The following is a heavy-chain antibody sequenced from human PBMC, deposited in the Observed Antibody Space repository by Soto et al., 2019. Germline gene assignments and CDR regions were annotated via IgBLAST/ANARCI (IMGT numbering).Heavy chain of an antibody. CDR3: ASSSLYGMDV. CDR2: ISSSGRA. CDR1: GGSVNNNAYS. Sequence: PSETLSLTCTVSGGSVNNNAYSWTWIRQHPGKGPECIGHISSSGRASYSPSLKSRLIISIDTSKNQFSLKVGSVTAADTAVYYCASSSLYGMDVWGQGTTVTVSS. J-gene: IGHJ6*02. V-gene: IGHV4-30-4*08.